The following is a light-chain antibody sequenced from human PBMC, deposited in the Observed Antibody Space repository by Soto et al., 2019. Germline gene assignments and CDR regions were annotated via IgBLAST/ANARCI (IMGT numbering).Light chain of an antibody. V-gene: IGLV4-69*01. CDR3: QTWDTDIVL. Sequence: QSVLTQSPSASASLGASVKLTCTLSSGHSRYAIAWQQQQPEKGPRYLMKLNSDGRHSKGDGIPDRFSGSSSGAERYLTISSLQSEDEADYYCQTWDTDIVLFGGGTKVTVL. CDR2: LNSDGRH. CDR1: SGHSRYA. J-gene: IGLJ2*01.